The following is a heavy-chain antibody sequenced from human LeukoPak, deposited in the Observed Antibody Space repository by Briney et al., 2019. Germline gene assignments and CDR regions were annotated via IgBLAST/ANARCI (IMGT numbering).Heavy chain of an antibody. CDR1: GFTFSSYW. CDR3: AKEAEGGPLYSPWNWFDP. D-gene: IGHD4-11*01. Sequence: PGGSLRLSCAASGFTFSSYWMHWVRQAPGKGLEWVAFIRYDGSNKYYADSVKGRFTISRDNSKNTLYLQMNSLRAEDTAVYYCAKEAEGGPLYSPWNWFDPWGQGTLVTVSS. CDR2: IRYDGSNK. V-gene: IGHV3-30*02. J-gene: IGHJ5*02.